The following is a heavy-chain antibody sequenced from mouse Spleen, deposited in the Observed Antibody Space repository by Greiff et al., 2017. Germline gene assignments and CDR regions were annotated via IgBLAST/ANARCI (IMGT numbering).Heavy chain of an antibody. CDR1: GFSLTSYA. CDR2: IWTGGGT. CDR3: ARKEDYYPFAY. Sequence: QVQLKESGPGLVAPSQSLSITCTVSGFSLTSYAISWVRQPPGKGLERLGVIWTGGGTNYNSALKSRLSISKDNSKSQVFLKMNSLQTDDTARYYCARKEDYYPFAYWGQGTLVTVSA. V-gene: IGHV2-9-1*01. D-gene: IGHD2-1*01. J-gene: IGHJ3*01.